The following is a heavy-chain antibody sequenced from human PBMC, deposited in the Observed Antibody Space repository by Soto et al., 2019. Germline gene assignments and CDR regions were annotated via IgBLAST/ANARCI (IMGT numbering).Heavy chain of an antibody. CDR1: GFTLSDHY. CDR3: VTYFGYISDL. Sequence: GGSLRLSCEGSGFTLSDHYMDWVRQAPGKGLEWVGRSRNRGNNYVTEYAASVKGRFTISRDDSKNSVHLQMNSLKTEDTARYHCVTYFGYISDLWGQGTLVTVSS. J-gene: IGHJ5*02. D-gene: IGHD5-18*01. V-gene: IGHV3-72*01. CDR2: SRNRGNNYVT.